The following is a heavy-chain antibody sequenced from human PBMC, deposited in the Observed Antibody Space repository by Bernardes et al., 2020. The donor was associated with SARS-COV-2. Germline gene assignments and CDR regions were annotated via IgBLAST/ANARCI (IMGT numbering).Heavy chain of an antibody. CDR3: ARHYNGWLNFDY. CDR1: GFTFSSYW. D-gene: IGHD6-19*01. V-gene: IGHV3-7*01. CDR2: IKQDGSVK. Sequence: GGSLRLSCAASGFTFSSYWMSWVRQAPGKGLEWVANIKQDGSVKYYVDSVKGRFTISRDTTKNSLYLEMTSLRAEDTAVYYCARHYNGWLNFDYWGQGTLVTVSS. J-gene: IGHJ4*02.